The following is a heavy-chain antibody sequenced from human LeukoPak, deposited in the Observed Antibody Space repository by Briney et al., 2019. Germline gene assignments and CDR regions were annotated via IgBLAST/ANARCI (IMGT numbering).Heavy chain of an antibody. V-gene: IGHV4-39*01. CDR1: GGSLSSSSYY. D-gene: IGHD3-22*01. J-gene: IGHJ4*02. Sequence: SETLSLSRIVHGGSLSSSSYYWGWISQPPGKGLEWLGRIYYSGSTYYNPSLKSRVTISVDTSKNQFSLKLSSVTAADTAVYYCARQYTYYDSSGYFDYWGQGTLVTVSS. CDR2: IYYSGST. CDR3: ARQYTYYDSSGYFDY.